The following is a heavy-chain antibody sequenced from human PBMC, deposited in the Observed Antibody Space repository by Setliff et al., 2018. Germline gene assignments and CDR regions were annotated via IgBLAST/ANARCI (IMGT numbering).Heavy chain of an antibody. D-gene: IGHD2-15*01. V-gene: IGHV3-7*01. CDR1: GFTLSNYW. CDR2: IKQDSTEK. CDR3: ARSDGGSSGLDY. J-gene: IGHJ4*02. Sequence: GSLRLSCVDSGFTLSNYWMTWVRQAPGKGLEWVANIKQDSTEKYYVDSVRGRFTISRDNAKNTLYLQMNSLRPDDTAVYHCARSDGGSSGLDYWGQGTLVTVSS.